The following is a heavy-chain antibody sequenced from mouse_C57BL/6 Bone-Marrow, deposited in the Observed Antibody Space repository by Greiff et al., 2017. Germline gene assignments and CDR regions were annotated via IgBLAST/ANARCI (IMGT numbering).Heavy chain of an antibody. CDR1: GYTFTNYW. D-gene: IGHD4-1*01. V-gene: IGHV1-63*01. CDR2: IYPGGGYT. CDR3: ARTGTGWYFDV. Sequence: VQLQQSGAELVRPGTSVKMSCKASGYTFTNYWIGWAKQRPGHGLEWIGDIYPGGGYTNYNEKFKGKATLTADKSSSTAYMQFSSLTSEDSAIYYCARTGTGWYFDVWGTGTTVTVSS. J-gene: IGHJ1*03.